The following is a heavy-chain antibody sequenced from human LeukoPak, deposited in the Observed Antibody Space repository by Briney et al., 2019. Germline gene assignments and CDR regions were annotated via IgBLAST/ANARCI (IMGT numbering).Heavy chain of an antibody. J-gene: IGHJ3*02. CDR2: ISSSSTT. Sequence: GESLRLSCAASGFTFSSYAMTWVRQAPGKGLEWVSYISSSSTTYYADSVKGRFTISRDNAKNSLYLQMNSLRDEDTAVYYCARILSGSGSYGAFDIWGQGTMVTVSS. CDR3: ARILSGSGSYGAFDI. D-gene: IGHD1-26*01. CDR1: GFTFSSYA. V-gene: IGHV3-48*02.